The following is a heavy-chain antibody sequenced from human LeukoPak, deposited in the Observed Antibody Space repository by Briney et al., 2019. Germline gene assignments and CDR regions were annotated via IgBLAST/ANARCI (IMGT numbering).Heavy chain of an antibody. CDR2: ISYDGKNI. J-gene: IGHJ4*02. V-gene: IGHV3-30*03. CDR3: TSYDILAGYHSPFDY. D-gene: IGHD3-9*01. CDR1: GFSFGSYG. Sequence: QAGGSLRLSCEASGFSFGSYGMHWVRQAPGKGLEWLSLISYDGKNIYYADSVKGRFTISRDNSQNTLYLQINSLRAEDTAVYYCTSYDILAGYHSPFDYWGQGTLVTVSS.